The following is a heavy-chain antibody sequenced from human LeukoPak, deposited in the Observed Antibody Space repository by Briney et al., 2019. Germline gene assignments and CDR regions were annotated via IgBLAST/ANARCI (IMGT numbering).Heavy chain of an antibody. J-gene: IGHJ4*02. CDR3: AKASTFGELNRPFDY. CDR2: ISGGGGTT. Sequence: GGSLRLSCAASRFTFSSDAMSWVRQAPGKGLEWVSTISGGGGTTYYSDSVKGRFTISRDNSKNTLFLQMNSLRAEDTAIYYCAKASTFGELNRPFDYWGQGTLVTVSS. V-gene: IGHV3-23*01. D-gene: IGHD3-10*01. CDR1: RFTFSSDA.